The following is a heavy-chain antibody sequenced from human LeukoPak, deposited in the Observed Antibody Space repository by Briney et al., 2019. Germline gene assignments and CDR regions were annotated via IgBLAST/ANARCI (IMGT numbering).Heavy chain of an antibody. Sequence: GGSLRLSCAASGFSFSSYAMHWVRQSPGKGPEWVAVISYDGSNEYYVDSVKGRFTISRDNSKNTLYLQMNSLRAEDTAVYYCAKEGFDSWGQGTLVTVSS. J-gene: IGHJ4*02. CDR3: AKEGFDS. CDR2: ISYDGSNE. V-gene: IGHV3-30*18. CDR1: GFSFSSYA.